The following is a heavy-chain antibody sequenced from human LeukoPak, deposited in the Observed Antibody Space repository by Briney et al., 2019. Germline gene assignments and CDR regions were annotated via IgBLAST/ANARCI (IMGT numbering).Heavy chain of an antibody. CDR3: TRYNSGLFDY. CDR1: GYTFTSYG. D-gene: IGHD3-22*01. Sequence: ASVTVSCKASGYTFTSYGISWVRQAPGQGLEWMGWINTNSGGTNYAQKFQGRVTMTRDTSISTAYMELSRLRSDDTAVYYCTRYNSGLFDYWGQGTLVTVSS. J-gene: IGHJ4*02. CDR2: INTNSGGT. V-gene: IGHV1-2*02.